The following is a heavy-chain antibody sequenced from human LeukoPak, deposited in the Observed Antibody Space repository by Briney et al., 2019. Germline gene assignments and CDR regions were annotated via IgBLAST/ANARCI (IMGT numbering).Heavy chain of an antibody. CDR3: ARIKWSAAND. D-gene: IGHD6-13*01. CDR2: INPNNGDT. CDR1: GYTFTGYY. J-gene: IGHJ4*02. Sequence: ASVKVSCKASGYTFTGYYIHWVRQAPGQGLEWMGWINPNNGDTNFDPKFQGRLTLSRDTSISTAYMGLGRLRSDDTAVYYCARIKWSAANDWGQGTLVTVSS. V-gene: IGHV1-2*02.